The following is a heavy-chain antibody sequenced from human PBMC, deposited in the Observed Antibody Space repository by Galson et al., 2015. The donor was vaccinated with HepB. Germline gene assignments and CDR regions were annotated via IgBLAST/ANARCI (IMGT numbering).Heavy chain of an antibody. CDR3: ARDKTYYYGSGSYYS. CDR1: GYTFTSYG. J-gene: IGHJ4*02. D-gene: IGHD3-10*01. V-gene: IGHV1-18*01. Sequence: SVKVSCKASGYTFTSYGISWVRQAPGQGLEWMGWISAYNGNTNYAQKLQGRVTMTTDTSTSTAYMELRSLRSDDTAVYYCARDKTYYYGSGSYYSWGQGTLVTVSS. CDR2: ISAYNGNT.